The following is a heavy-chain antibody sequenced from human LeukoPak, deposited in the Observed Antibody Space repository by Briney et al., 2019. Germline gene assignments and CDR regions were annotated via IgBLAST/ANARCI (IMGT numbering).Heavy chain of an antibody. Sequence: GGSLRLSCAASGFTFSSYAMYWVRQAPGKGLEWVSVIFGSGISTHYADSVKGRFTISRDNSKNTVYLQMSSLRAEDTALYYCAKTTTGYSSGRYPGWPVDYWGQGTLVTVSS. CDR1: GFTFSSYA. V-gene: IGHV3-23*01. CDR3: AKTTTGYSSGRYPGWPVDY. CDR2: IFGSGIST. D-gene: IGHD6-19*01. J-gene: IGHJ4*02.